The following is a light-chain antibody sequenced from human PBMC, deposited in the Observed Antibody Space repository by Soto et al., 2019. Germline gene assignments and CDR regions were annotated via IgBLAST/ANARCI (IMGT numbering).Light chain of an antibody. V-gene: IGKV3-20*01. CDR2: GAS. CDR1: QSVSSSY. Sequence: EIGLTQSPGTLSLSPGERATLSCRASQSVSSSYLGWYQQKPGQAPRLLISGASSRATGIPDRFSGSGSGTDFTLTISRLEPEDFAVYYCQQYGSSPLTFGGGTKVEIK. CDR3: QQYGSSPLT. J-gene: IGKJ4*01.